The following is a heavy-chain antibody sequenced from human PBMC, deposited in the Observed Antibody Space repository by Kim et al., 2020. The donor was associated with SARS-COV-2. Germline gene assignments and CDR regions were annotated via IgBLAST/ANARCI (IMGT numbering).Heavy chain of an antibody. J-gene: IGHJ4*02. V-gene: IGHV3-9*01. CDR3: AKDMRHGYGSGSYFFRDRYYSDY. D-gene: IGHD3-10*01. CDR1: GFTFDDYA. CDR2: SSWNSGSI. Sequence: GGSLRLSCAASGFTFDDYAMHWVRQAPGKGLEWVSGSSWNSGSIGYADSVKGRFTISRDNAKNSLYLQMNSLRAEDTALYYCAKDMRHGYGSGSYFFRDRYYSDYWGQGTLVTVSS.